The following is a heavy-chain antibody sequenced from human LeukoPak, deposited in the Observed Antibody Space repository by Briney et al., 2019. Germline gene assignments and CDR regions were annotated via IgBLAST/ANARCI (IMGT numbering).Heavy chain of an antibody. J-gene: IGHJ6*03. Sequence: SETLSLTCTVSGGSISSYYWSWIRQPPGKGLEWIGYIYYSGSTNYNPSLKSRVTISVDTSKNQFSLKLSSVTAADTAVYYCARRKASERNYYYYYMDVWGKGTTVTVSS. V-gene: IGHV4-59*08. CDR3: ARRKASERNYYYYYMDV. CDR1: GGSISSYY. D-gene: IGHD5-24*01. CDR2: IYYSGST.